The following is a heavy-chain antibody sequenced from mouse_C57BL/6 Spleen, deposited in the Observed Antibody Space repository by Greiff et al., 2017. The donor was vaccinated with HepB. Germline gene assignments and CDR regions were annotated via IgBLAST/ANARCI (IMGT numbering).Heavy chain of an antibody. CDR3: ARSGRDYFDY. CDR2: IDPSDSYT. CDR1: GYTFTSFW. V-gene: IGHV1-50*01. Sequence: QVQLQQPGAELVKPGASVKLSCKASGYTFTSFWMQWVKQRPGQGLEWIGEIDPSDSYTNYNQKFKGKAKLTVDTSSSTAYLQLSSLTSEDSAVYYCARSGRDYFDYWGQGTTLTVSS. D-gene: IGHD3-1*01. J-gene: IGHJ2*01.